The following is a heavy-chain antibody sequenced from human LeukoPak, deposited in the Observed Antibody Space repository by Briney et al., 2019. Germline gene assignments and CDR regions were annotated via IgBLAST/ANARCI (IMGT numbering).Heavy chain of an antibody. D-gene: IGHD2-21*02. V-gene: IGHV3-23*01. J-gene: IGHJ1*01. Sequence: PGGSLRLSCAASGFTFSTYAMSWVRQAPGKGLEWVSTVSGSGGSTFYADSVKGRFTISRDNSKNTLYLQMNSLRAEDTAVYYCASDSYSPEYFQHWGQGTLVTVSS. CDR3: ASDSYSPEYFQH. CDR1: GFTFSTYA. CDR2: VSGSGGST.